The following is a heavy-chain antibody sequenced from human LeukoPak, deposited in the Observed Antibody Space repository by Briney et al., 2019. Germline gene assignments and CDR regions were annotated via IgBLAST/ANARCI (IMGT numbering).Heavy chain of an antibody. Sequence: PSGTPSLPGTVSGGSLIRSSYYWVWIRQSPGKGLEWIGAIYYSGNTYYNPSLKSRVTISVDTSKNQFSLQLTSVTAADTAVYYCARSDSSSSLVLGSYYGMDVWGQGTTVTVSS. D-gene: IGHD6-6*01. V-gene: IGHV4-39*01. CDR2: IYYSGNT. CDR3: ARSDSSSSLVLGSYYGMDV. CDR1: GGSLIRSSYY. J-gene: IGHJ6*02.